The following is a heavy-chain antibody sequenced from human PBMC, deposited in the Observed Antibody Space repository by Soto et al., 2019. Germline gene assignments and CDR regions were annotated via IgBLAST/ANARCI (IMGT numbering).Heavy chain of an antibody. CDR3: ATGVIWIGYFTVDS. J-gene: IGHJ4*02. D-gene: IGHD3-3*01. CDR1: GGSFGNSA. Sequence: QVLLVQSGAEVKKPGSSVKISCKASGGSFGNSAINWVRQTPGQGLEWLGGFIPVYRTRNYAQKFQGRVTITADESTGTAYMTLSSLASNDTAVYYCATGVIWIGYFTVDSWGQGTRVTVSS. CDR2: FIPVYRTR. V-gene: IGHV1-69*01.